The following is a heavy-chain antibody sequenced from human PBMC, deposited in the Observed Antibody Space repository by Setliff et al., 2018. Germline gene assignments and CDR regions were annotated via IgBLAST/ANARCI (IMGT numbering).Heavy chain of an antibody. Sequence: PLETLSLTCTVSGGSISRGSYDWSWIRQPAGKGLEWIGRIYTSGSTNYNPSLKSRVTISVDTSKDTLYLQMNSLRAEDTAVYYCAKNYNFWRAYIDYWGQGTLVTVSS. CDR1: GGSISRGSYD. V-gene: IGHV4-61*02. CDR2: IYTSGST. D-gene: IGHD3-3*01. J-gene: IGHJ4*02. CDR3: AKNYNFWRAYIDY.